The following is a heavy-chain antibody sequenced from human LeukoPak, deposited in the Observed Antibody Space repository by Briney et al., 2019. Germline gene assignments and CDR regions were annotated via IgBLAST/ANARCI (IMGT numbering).Heavy chain of an antibody. CDR1: GYNFANYW. J-gene: IGHJ3*02. CDR2: IYPGDSDT. CDR3: ARLTFLTAYYDCFDM. V-gene: IGHV5-51*01. D-gene: IGHD3-9*01. Sequence: NRGESLKISCRGSGYNFANYWIGWVRQMPGKGLEWMGIIYPGDSDTRYSPSFQGQVTISADRSISSAYLQWSSLRASDTATYYCARLTFLTAYYDCFDMWGQGTMVTVSS.